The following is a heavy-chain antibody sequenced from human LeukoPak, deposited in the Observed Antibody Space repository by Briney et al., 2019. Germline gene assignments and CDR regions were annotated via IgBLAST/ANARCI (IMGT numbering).Heavy chain of an antibody. CDR3: ASLRPGWFGESASDY. V-gene: IGHV4-59*12. CDR2: IYNSGST. CDR1: GGSISNYY. J-gene: IGHJ4*02. D-gene: IGHD3-10*01. Sequence: PSETLSLTCSVSGGSISNYYWSWIRQSPGKGPEWIGYIYNSGSTNYNPSLKSRVTISVDTSKNQFSLKLSSVTAADTAMYYCASLRPGWFGESASDYWGQGTLVTVSS.